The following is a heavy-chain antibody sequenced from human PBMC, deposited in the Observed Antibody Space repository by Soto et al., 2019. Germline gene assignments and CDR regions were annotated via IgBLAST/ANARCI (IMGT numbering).Heavy chain of an antibody. CDR3: ARHRLFGYKARYFDY. J-gene: IGHJ4*02. V-gene: IGHV4-39*01. CDR2: IYYSGST. Sequence: PSETLSLTCTVSGGSISSSSYYWGWIRQPPGKGLEWIGSIYYSGSTYYNPSLKSRVTISVDTSKNQFSLKLSSVTAADTAVYYCARHRLFGYKARYFDYWGQGTLVTVSS. CDR1: GGSISSSSYY. D-gene: IGHD3-22*01.